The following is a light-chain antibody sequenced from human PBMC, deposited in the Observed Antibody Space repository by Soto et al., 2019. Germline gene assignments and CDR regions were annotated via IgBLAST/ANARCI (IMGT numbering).Light chain of an antibody. CDR2: GND. CDR1: TSNIGSYT. CDR3: AAWDDRLNGYV. J-gene: IGLJ1*01. Sequence: QSVLTQPPSASGTPGQRVTISCSGSTSNIGSYTVNWYQQLPGTAPKLLFYGNDQRPSGVPDRFSGSKSGTSASLAISGLQSEDEADYYCAAWDDRLNGYVFGTGTKLTVL. V-gene: IGLV1-44*01.